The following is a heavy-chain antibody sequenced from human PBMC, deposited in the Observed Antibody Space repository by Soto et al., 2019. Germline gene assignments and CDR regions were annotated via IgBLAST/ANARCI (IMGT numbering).Heavy chain of an antibody. CDR2: INAGNGNT. J-gene: IGHJ4*02. CDR3: ARVTYYDYIWGSYRNDPGDY. CDR1: GYTFTSYA. V-gene: IGHV1-3*01. D-gene: IGHD3-16*02. Sequence: GASVKVSCKASGYTFTSYAMHWVRQAPGQRLEWMGWINAGNGNTNYAQKLQGRVTMTTDTSTSTAYMELRSLRSDDTAVYYCARVTYYDYIWGSYRNDPGDYWGQGTLVTVSS.